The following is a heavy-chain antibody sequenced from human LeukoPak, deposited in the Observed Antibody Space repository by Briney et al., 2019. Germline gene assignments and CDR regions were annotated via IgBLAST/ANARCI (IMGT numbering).Heavy chain of an antibody. CDR2: ISSSGSTI. V-gene: IGHV3-48*04. CDR1: GFTFSSYG. D-gene: IGHD2-21*02. J-gene: IGHJ3*02. Sequence: GGSLRLSCAASGFTFSSYGMSWVRQAPGKGLEWVSYISSSGSTIYYADSVKGRFTISRDNAKNSLYLQMNSLRAEDTAVYYCARSGGDWGNDAFDIWGQGTMVTVSS. CDR3: ARSGGDWGNDAFDI.